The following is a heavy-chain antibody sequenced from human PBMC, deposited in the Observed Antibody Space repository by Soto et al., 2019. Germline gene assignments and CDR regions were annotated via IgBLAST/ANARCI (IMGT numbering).Heavy chain of an antibody. J-gene: IGHJ3*02. CDR2: IYYSGST. CDR3: AYDILTDHILGDAFDI. D-gene: IGHD3-9*01. Sequence: PSETLSLTCTVSGDSISSTSYYCGRTRQHPGKGLEWIGSIYYSGSTYYNPSLKSRVTISVDTSKNQFSLKLSSVTAADTAVYYCAYDILTDHILGDAFDIWGQGTMVTVSS. CDR1: GDSISSTSYY. V-gene: IGHV4-39*01.